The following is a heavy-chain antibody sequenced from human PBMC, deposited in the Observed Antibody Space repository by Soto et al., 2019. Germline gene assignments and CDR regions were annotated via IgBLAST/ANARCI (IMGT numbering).Heavy chain of an antibody. CDR1: GYTFTSYG. J-gene: IGHJ4*02. V-gene: IGHV1-18*01. D-gene: IGHD6-13*01. CDR3: AREGRPYSSSWYGLNY. CDR2: ISAYTGNT. Sequence: QVQLVQSGAEVKKPGASVKVSCKASGYTFTSYGISWVRQAPGQGLEWMGWISAYTGNTNYAQKLQGRVTMTTDTSTGTAYMELRSLRSDDTAMNYCAREGRPYSSSWYGLNYWVQGTLVTVSS.